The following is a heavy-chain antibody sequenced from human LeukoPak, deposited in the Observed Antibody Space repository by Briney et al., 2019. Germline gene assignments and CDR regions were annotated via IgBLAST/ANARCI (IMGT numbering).Heavy chain of an antibody. J-gene: IGHJ4*02. CDR2: IIPILGIA. Sequence: SSVKVSCKASGGTFSSYAISWVRQAPGQGLEWMGRIIPILGIANYAQKFQGRVTITADKSTSTAYMELSSLRSEDTAVYYCARDPPDYYDSSGHGRQFDYWGQGTLVTVSS. D-gene: IGHD3-22*01. CDR3: ARDPPDYYDSSGHGRQFDY. CDR1: GGTFSSYA. V-gene: IGHV1-69*04.